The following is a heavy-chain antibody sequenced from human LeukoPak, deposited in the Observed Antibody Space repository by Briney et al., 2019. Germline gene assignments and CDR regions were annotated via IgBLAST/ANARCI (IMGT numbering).Heavy chain of an antibody. V-gene: IGHV1-46*01. D-gene: IGHD3-22*01. Sequence: ASVTVSCKASGYTFTDYYIHWVRQAPGQGLEWVGVINPSGGSTTYAQKFQGRVTMTRDTSTNTVYMDLSSLRSEDTATHYCARAGGYYLGYFDYWGQGTLVTVSS. CDR3: ARAGGYYLGYFDY. CDR1: GYTFTDYY. J-gene: IGHJ4*02. CDR2: INPSGGST.